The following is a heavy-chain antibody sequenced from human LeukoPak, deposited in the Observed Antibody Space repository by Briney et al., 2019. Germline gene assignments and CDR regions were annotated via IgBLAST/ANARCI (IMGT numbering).Heavy chain of an antibody. Sequence: ASVTVSCKASGGTFSSYAISWVRQAPGQGLEWMGGIIPIFGTANYAQKFQGRVMITADESTSTAYMELSSLRSEDTAVYYCARGRGSSSWYNYWGQGTLVTVSS. CDR3: ARGRGSSSWYNY. CDR1: GGTFSSYA. D-gene: IGHD6-13*01. J-gene: IGHJ4*02. CDR2: IIPIFGTA. V-gene: IGHV1-69*13.